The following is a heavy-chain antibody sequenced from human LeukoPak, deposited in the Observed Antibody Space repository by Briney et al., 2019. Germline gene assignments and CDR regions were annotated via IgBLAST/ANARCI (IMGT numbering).Heavy chain of an antibody. Sequence: SSETLSLTCTVSGGSISSSSYYWGWIRQPPGKGLEWIGSIYYSGSTYYNPSLKSRVTISVDTSKNQFSLKLSSVTAADTAVYYCARSRLVVEMATIIPGDYWGQGTLVTVSS. J-gene: IGHJ4*02. CDR1: GGSISSSSYY. CDR3: ARSRLVVEMATIIPGDY. V-gene: IGHV4-39*01. CDR2: IYYSGST. D-gene: IGHD5-24*01.